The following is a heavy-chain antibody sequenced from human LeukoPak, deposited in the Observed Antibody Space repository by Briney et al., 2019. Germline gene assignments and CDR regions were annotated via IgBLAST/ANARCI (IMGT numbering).Heavy chain of an antibody. D-gene: IGHD3-22*01. CDR1: GGSISSGNYS. CDR2: IYTSGST. J-gene: IGHJ4*02. V-gene: IGHV4-61*02. Sequence: SETLSLTYTVSGGSISSGNYSWSWIRKPAGKGLEWIGRIYTSGSTNYNPSLKSRFTISVDTSKNQFSLKLSSVTAADTAVYYCAREGDYYDTSGTLDYWGQGTLVTVSS. CDR3: AREGDYYDTSGTLDY.